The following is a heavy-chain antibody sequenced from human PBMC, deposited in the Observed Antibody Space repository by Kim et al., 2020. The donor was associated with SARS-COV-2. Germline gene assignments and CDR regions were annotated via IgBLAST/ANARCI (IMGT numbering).Heavy chain of an antibody. Sequence: SETLSLTCAVYGGSFSGYYWSWIRQPPGKGLEWIGEINHSGSTNYNPSLKSRVTISVDTSKNQFSLKLSSVTAADTAVYYCARGTRPFDYWGQGTLVTVS. J-gene: IGHJ4*02. CDR1: GGSFSGYY. CDR2: INHSGST. V-gene: IGHV4-34*01. CDR3: ARGTRPFDY.